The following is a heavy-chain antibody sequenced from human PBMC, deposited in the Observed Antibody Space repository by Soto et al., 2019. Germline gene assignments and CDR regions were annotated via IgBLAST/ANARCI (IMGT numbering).Heavy chain of an antibody. CDR2: ISSSGSTI. V-gene: IGHV3-11*01. CDR1: GFTFSDYY. J-gene: IGHJ5*02. Sequence: GGSLKLSCAAPGFTFSDYYMRWVPPAPGKGLGWVSYISSSGSTIHYTDSVKGRFTISRDNAKNSVYLQMNRLRAEDTAVYYCAREDRIVVLPGGVGYWFDPWGQGTLVTVSS. CDR3: AREDRIVVLPGGVGYWFDP. D-gene: IGHD2-2*01.